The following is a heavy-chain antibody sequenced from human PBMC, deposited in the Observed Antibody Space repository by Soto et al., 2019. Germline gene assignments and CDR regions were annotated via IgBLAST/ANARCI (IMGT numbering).Heavy chain of an antibody. CDR2: IKQDGSEK. D-gene: IGHD3-10*01. V-gene: IGHV3-7*04. J-gene: IGHJ4*01. CDR3: ARVAYNHGWIFDV. Sequence: EVQLVESVGGLVQPVGSLGLSCAASGFTFSNYWMSWVRQAPGKGLEWVANIKQDGSEKYYVDSVTVRLILSRDNAKNSLHMQINSLRAEDTAIYFCARVAYNHGWIFDVWGQVTLVTVSS. CDR1: GFTFSNYW.